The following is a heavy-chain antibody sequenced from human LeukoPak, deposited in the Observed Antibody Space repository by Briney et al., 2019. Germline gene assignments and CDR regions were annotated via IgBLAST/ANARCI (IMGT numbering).Heavy chain of an antibody. CDR1: GGSISSGGYY. V-gene: IGHV4-31*03. CDR3: ARGISSSSFPDY. J-gene: IGHJ4*02. CDR2: IYYSGST. Sequence: PSQTLSLTCTVSGGSISSGGYYWSWLRQHPGKGLEWIGYIYYSGSTYYNPSLKSRVTISVDTSKNQFSLKLSSVTAADTAVYYCARGISSSSFPDYWGQGTLVTVSS. D-gene: IGHD6-6*01.